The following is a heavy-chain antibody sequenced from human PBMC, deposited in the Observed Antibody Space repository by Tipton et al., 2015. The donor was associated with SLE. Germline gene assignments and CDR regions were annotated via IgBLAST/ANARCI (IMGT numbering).Heavy chain of an antibody. D-gene: IGHD3-9*01. CDR3: ARVRYYDILSGLRRPYDAFDI. Sequence: TLSLTCTVSGGSISSYYWSWIRQPPGKGLEWIGEINYSGSTNYNPSLKSRVTISVDTSKNQFSLKLSSVTAADTAVYYCARVRYYDILSGLRRPYDAFDIWGQGTMVTVSS. V-gene: IGHV4-59*12. J-gene: IGHJ3*02. CDR2: INYSGST. CDR1: GGSISSYY.